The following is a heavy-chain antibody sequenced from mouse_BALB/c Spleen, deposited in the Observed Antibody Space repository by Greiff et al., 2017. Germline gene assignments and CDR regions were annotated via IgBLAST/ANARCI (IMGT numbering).Heavy chain of an antibody. CDR1: GFTFSSYT. D-gene: IGHD2-3*01. V-gene: IGHV5-12-2*01. CDR3: ARHGYYYYAMDY. CDR2: ISNGGGST. Sequence: DVMLVESGGGLVQPGGSLKLSCAASGFTFSSYTMSWVRQTPEKRLEWVAYISNGGGSTYYPDTVKGRFTISRDNAKNTLYLQMSSLKSEDTAMYYCARHGYYYYAMDYWGLGTSVTVSS. J-gene: IGHJ4*01.